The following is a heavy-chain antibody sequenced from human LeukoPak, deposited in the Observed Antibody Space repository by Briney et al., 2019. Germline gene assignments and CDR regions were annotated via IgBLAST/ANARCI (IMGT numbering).Heavy chain of an antibody. V-gene: IGHV3-23*01. CDR1: GFTSSNYG. CDR2: ISGSGGNT. D-gene: IGHD2-15*01. J-gene: IGHJ4*02. CDR3: ARDRGPLGYCSGGSCYGFDY. Sequence: GGSLRLSCAASGFTSSNYGMTWVRQAPGKGLEWVSTISGSGGNTYYADSVKGRFTISRDNSKNTLYLQMNSLRAEDTAVYYCARDRGPLGYCSGGSCYGFDYWGQGTLVTVSS.